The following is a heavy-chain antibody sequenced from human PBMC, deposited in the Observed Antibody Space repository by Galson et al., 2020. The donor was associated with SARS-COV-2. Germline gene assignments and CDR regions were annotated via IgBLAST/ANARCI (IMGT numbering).Heavy chain of an antibody. V-gene: IGHV3-23*01. CDR2: ITGGSGST. CDR1: EFTFRSSA. Sequence: GESLKISCAASEFTFRSSAMSWVRQAPGKGLEWVSSITGGSGSTFYADSVKGRFTISRDNSKNTLFLQMNGLRAEDTAIYYCVKDPRDSFGSGATYHFDYWGQGTLVTVSS. J-gene: IGHJ4*02. CDR3: VKDPRDSFGSGATYHFDY. D-gene: IGHD3-10*01.